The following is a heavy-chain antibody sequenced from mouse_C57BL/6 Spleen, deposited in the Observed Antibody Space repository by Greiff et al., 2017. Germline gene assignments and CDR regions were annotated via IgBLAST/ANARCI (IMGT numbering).Heavy chain of an antibody. CDR2: IYPRDGST. CDR3: ARSMGRGSSLFDY. CDR1: GYTFPDHT. V-gene: IGHV1-78*01. Sequence: QVQLQQSDAELVKPGASVKISCKVSGYTFPDHTIHWMKQRPEQGLAWIGYIYPRDGSTKYNEKFKGKATLTADKSSSTAYMQLNSLTSEDSAVYVCARSMGRGSSLFDYWGQGTTLTVSS. J-gene: IGHJ2*01. D-gene: IGHD1-1*01.